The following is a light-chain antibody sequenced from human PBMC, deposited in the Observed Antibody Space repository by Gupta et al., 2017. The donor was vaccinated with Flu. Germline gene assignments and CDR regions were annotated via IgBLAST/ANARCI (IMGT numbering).Light chain of an antibody. CDR3: QSAESSGTDVV. CDR1: AVPKKY. Sequence: LTSPPSVSVSPGNTDRITGTGDAVPKKYAYWYQQKTGQAPVLVIYKERERRSGIPEGFSGASSGTTVTLTISGVQAEDEADYYCQSAESSGTDVVFGGGTKLTVL. J-gene: IGLJ2*01. CDR2: KER. V-gene: IGLV3-25*02.